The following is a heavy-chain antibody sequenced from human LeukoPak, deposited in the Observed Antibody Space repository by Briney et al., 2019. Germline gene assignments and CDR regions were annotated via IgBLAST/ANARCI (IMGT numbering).Heavy chain of an antibody. Sequence: SQTLSLTCTVSGGSISSGSYYWSWIRQPAGKGLEWIGRICTSGSTNYNPSLKSRVTMSVDTSKNQFSLKLSSVTAADTAVYYCAREGIAAAGTPHYYYYYMDVWGKGTTVTISS. J-gene: IGHJ6*03. D-gene: IGHD6-13*01. CDR3: AREGIAAAGTPHYYYYYMDV. CDR2: ICTSGST. V-gene: IGHV4-61*02. CDR1: GGSISSGSYY.